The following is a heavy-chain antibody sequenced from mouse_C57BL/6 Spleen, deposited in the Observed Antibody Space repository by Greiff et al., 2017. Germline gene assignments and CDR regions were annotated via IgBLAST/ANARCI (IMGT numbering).Heavy chain of an antibody. Sequence: EVQRVESGPELVKPGASVKISCKASGYSFTGYYMNWVKQSPEKSLEWIGEINPSTGGTTYNQKFKAKATLTVDKSSSTAYMQLKSLTSEDSAVYYGASVVATGNFDYWGQGTPLPVSS. D-gene: IGHD1-1*01. CDR1: GYSFTGYY. V-gene: IGHV1-42*01. CDR3: ASVVATGNFDY. J-gene: IGHJ2*01. CDR2: INPSTGGT.